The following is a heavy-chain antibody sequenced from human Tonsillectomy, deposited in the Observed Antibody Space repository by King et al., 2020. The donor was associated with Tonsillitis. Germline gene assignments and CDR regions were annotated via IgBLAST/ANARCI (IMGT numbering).Heavy chain of an antibody. D-gene: IGHD5-12*01. V-gene: IGHV3-7*04. CDR1: GFAFSSDG. J-gene: IGHJ2*01. Sequence: VQLVESGGGLVQPGGSLRLSCAASGFAFSSDGMSWVRRAPGKGREWVANIMQDGSEKYYVDAVKGRFTISRDNAKNSLYLQMNSLRAEDTAVYYCARGGYWYFDLWGRGTLVTVSS. CDR2: IMQDGSEK. CDR3: ARGGYWYFDL.